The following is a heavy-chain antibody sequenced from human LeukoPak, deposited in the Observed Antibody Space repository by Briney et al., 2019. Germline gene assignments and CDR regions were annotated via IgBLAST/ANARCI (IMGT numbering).Heavy chain of an antibody. V-gene: IGHV3-21*01. Sequence: GGSLRLSCVASAFTFKTYTLNWVRQTPGKGLEWVSYISTASDIINYADSVGGRFTISRDNAKNSLYLYMNSLTPEDTALYYCARTVEGHFDFRGQGTLVTVSS. CDR3: ARTVEGHFDF. D-gene: IGHD5-24*01. J-gene: IGHJ4*02. CDR2: ISTASDII. CDR1: AFTFKTYT.